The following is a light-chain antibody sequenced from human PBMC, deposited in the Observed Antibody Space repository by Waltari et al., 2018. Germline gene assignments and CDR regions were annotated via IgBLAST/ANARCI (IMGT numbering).Light chain of an antibody. CDR2: GNN. V-gene: IGLV1-40*01. J-gene: IGLJ2*01. CDR1: GSNIGAGSD. CDR3: QSYDRSLSVV. Sequence: QSALTQPPSVSGAPGQRITISCTGSGSNIGAGSDVHWYQQFPGTAPKLLLYGNNNRPSGVPDRFFGSKTGTSASLAITGLQADDEADYYCQSYDRSLSVVFGGGTKLTVL.